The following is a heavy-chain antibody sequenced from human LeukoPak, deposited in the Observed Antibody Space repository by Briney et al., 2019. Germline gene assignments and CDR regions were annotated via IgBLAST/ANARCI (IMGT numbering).Heavy chain of an antibody. Sequence: GGSLRLSCSASGFTFSTYAMHWVRQAPGKELEYVSAISSDGDSTYNADSVKGRFTISRDNSKNTLYLQMSSLRTEDTAVYYCVRSSASSGPNCFDPWGQGTLVTVSS. J-gene: IGHJ5*02. V-gene: IGHV3-64D*09. CDR1: GFTFSTYA. D-gene: IGHD3-10*01. CDR2: ISSDGDST. CDR3: VRSSASSGPNCFDP.